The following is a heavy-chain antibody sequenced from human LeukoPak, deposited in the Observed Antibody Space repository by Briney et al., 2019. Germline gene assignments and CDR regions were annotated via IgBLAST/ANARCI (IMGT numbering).Heavy chain of an antibody. J-gene: IGHJ4*02. Sequence: KPGGSLRLSCAASGFTFSTHSMNWVRQAPGKGLEWVSSISGSSSDIYYGDSVKGRFTISRDNAKNSLYLQMNSLRVEDTAVYYFTIDTNYFESLCSPRPALNDYFGQGTLVIVS. D-gene: IGHD3-22*01. CDR3: TIDTNYFESLCSPRPALNDY. V-gene: IGHV3-21*01. CDR1: GFTFSTHS. CDR2: ISGSSSDI.